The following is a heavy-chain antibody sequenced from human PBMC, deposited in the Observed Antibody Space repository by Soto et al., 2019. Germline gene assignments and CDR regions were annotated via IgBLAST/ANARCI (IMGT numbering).Heavy chain of an antibody. D-gene: IGHD6-19*01. CDR3: ARATLDSSGWSHFDY. CDR1: GVYISSYY. J-gene: IGHJ4*02. CDR2: IYYSGST. Sequence: SVTLSLTCPVSGVYISSYYWSLIRPPPGKGLEWIGYIYYSGSTNYNPSLKSRVTISVDTSKNQFSLKLSSVTAADTAVYYCARATLDSSGWSHFDYWGQGTLVTVSS. V-gene: IGHV4-59*01.